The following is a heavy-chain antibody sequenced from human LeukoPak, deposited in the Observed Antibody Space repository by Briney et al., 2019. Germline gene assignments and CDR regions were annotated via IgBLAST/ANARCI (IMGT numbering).Heavy chain of an antibody. Sequence: GGSLRLSCAASGFTVSSNYMSWVRQAPGKGLEWVSVIYSGGSTYYADSVKGRFTISRDNSKNTLYLQMNSLRAEDTAVYYCARAGVSSSSRDDAFDIWGQGTMVTVSS. CDR2: IYSGGST. V-gene: IGHV3-53*01. D-gene: IGHD6-6*01. CDR3: ARAGVSSSSRDDAFDI. J-gene: IGHJ3*02. CDR1: GFTVSSNY.